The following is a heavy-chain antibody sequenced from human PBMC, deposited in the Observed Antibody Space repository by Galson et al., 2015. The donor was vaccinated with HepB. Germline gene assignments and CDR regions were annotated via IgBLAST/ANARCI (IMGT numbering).Heavy chain of an antibody. CDR1: GYTFTSYG. CDR3: ARVALRTRYQLPKIFDY. J-gene: IGHJ4*02. CDR2: ISAYNGNT. Sequence: SVKVSCKASGYTFTSYGISWVRQAPGQGLEWMGWISAYNGNTNYAQKLQGRVTMTTDTSTSTAYMELRSLRSDDTAVYYCARVALRTRYQLPKIFDYWGQGTLVTVSS. D-gene: IGHD2-2*01. V-gene: IGHV1-18*01.